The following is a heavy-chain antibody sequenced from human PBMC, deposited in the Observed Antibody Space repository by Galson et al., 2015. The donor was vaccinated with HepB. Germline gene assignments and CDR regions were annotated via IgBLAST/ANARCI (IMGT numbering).Heavy chain of an antibody. Sequence: SYYMHWVRQAPGQGLEWMGIINPSGGSTSYAQKFQGRVTMTRDTSTSTVYMELSSLRSEDTAVYYCAREPLSGWYYYYYYYGMDVWGQGTTVTVSS. CDR3: AREPLSGWYYYYYYYGMDV. CDR2: INPSGGST. J-gene: IGHJ6*02. V-gene: IGHV1-46*01. CDR1: SYY. D-gene: IGHD6-19*01.